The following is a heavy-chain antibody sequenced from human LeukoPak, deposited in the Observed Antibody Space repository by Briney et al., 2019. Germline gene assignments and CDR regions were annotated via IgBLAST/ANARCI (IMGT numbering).Heavy chain of an antibody. CDR1: GGSISSSSYY. D-gene: IGHD6-13*01. J-gene: IGHJ4*02. Sequence: PSETLSLTCTVSGGSISSSSYYWGWIRQPPGKGLEWIGSIYYSGSTYYNPSLKSRVTISVDTSKNQFSLKLSSVTAADTAVYYCARLTEGSSWYYFDYWGQGTLVTVSS. V-gene: IGHV4-39*07. CDR3: ARLTEGSSWYYFDY. CDR2: IYYSGST.